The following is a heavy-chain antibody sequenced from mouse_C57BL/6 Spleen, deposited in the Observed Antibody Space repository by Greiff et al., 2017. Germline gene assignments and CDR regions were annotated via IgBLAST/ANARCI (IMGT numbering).Heavy chain of an antibody. CDR2: ISDGGSYT. J-gene: IGHJ2*01. CDR1: GFTFSSYA. V-gene: IGHV5-4*01. D-gene: IGHD4-1*01. CDR3: ARVTGTGGDYFDY. Sequence: EVQRVESGGGLVKPGGSLKLSCAASGFTFSSYAMSWVRQTPEKRLEWVATISDGGSYTYYPDNVKGRFTISRDNAKNNLYLQMSHLKSEDTAMYYCARVTGTGGDYFDYWGQGTTLTVSS.